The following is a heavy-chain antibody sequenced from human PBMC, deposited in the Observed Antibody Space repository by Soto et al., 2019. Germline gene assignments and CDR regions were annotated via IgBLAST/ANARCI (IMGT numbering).Heavy chain of an antibody. J-gene: IGHJ4*02. CDR1: GYTFTGYY. V-gene: IGHV1-2*02. Sequence: QVQLVQSGAEVKKPGASVKVSCKASGYTFTGYYMHWVRQAPGQGPEWMGWINPNSGCTTYAQKLQGRVTVTRDTSIRTANMELSSLRSDDTAVYYCTRGGSSSLDYWGQGTLVTVSS. D-gene: IGHD6-6*01. CDR2: INPNSGCT. CDR3: TRGGSSSLDY.